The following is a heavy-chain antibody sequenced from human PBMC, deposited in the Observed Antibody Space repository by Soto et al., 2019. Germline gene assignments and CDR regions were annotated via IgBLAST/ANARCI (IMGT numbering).Heavy chain of an antibody. D-gene: IGHD2-21*02. CDR3: ARAIVVVAGPQYHDAFAI. J-gene: IGHJ3*02. CDR1: GYTFTSYG. Sequence: ASVKVSCKASGYTFTSYGISWVRQAPGQGLEWMGWISAYNGNTNYAQKLQGRVTMTTDTSTSTAYMELRSLRSDDTAVYYCARAIVVVAGPQYHDAFAIWGQGTIVTVSS. V-gene: IGHV1-18*01. CDR2: ISAYNGNT.